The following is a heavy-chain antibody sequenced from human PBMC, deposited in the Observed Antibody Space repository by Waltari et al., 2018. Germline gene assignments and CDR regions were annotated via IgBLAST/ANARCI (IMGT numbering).Heavy chain of an antibody. CDR3: ARELSSFVLGAFDI. J-gene: IGHJ3*02. D-gene: IGHD3-10*01. CDR1: GFTFSSYA. Sequence: QVQLVESGGGVVQPGRSLRLSCAASGFTFSSYAMHWVRQAPGKGLEWVAVISYDGSNKYYADSVKGRFTISRDNSKNTLYLQMNSLRAEDTAVYYCARELSSFVLGAFDIWGQGTMVTVSS. V-gene: IGHV3-30-3*01. CDR2: ISYDGSNK.